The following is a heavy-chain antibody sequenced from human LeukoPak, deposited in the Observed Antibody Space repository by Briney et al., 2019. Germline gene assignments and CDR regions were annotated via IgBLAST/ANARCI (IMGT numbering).Heavy chain of an antibody. CDR2: IYYSGST. D-gene: IGHD6-13*01. Sequence: SETLSLTCTVSGGSISSSSYYWGWIRQPPGKGLEWIGSIYYSGSTYYNPSLKSRVTISVDTSKNQFSLKLSSVTAADTAVYYCARTDGAAADWGQGTLVTVSS. V-gene: IGHV4-39*01. CDR3: ARTDGAAAD. J-gene: IGHJ4*02. CDR1: GGSISSSSYY.